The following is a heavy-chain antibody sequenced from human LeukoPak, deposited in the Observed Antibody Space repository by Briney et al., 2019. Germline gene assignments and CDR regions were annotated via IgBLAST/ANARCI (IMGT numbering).Heavy chain of an antibody. CDR1: GFTFSGYA. J-gene: IGHJ4*02. CDR2: ISGSGGST. D-gene: IGHD2-2*02. V-gene: IGHV3-23*01. CDR3: AKEVPYCSSASCYTYFDY. Sequence: PGGSLRLSCAASGFTFSGYAMTWVRQAPGQGLEWVSTISGSGGSTYCADSVKGRFTISRDNSKNTLYLQMNSLRAEDTAVYYCAKEVPYCSSASCYTYFDYWGQGTLVTVSS.